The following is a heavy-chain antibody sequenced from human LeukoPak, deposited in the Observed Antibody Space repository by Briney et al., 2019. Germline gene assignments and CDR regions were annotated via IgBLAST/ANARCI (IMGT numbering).Heavy chain of an antibody. V-gene: IGHV4-31*03. CDR3: ARDRNDAFDI. Sequence: PQTLSLTCTVSGGSISSGGYYWSWIRQHPGTGLEWIGYIYYSGSTYYNPSLKSRVTISVDTSKNQFSLKLSSVTAADTAVYYCARDRNDAFDIWGQGTMVTVSS. CDR2: IYYSGST. CDR1: GGSISSGGYY. J-gene: IGHJ3*02.